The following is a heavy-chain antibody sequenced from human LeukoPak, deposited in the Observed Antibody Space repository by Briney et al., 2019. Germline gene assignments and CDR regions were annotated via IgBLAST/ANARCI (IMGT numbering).Heavy chain of an antibody. J-gene: IGHJ4*02. D-gene: IGHD3-10*01. CDR1: GFTFSNHG. CDR3: AKDDAWLRFGE. CDR2: ISPSGDIT. Sequence: GGSLRLSCAASGFTFSNHGMNWVRQAPGKGLEWVSGISPSGDITYYADSVRGRFTISRDNSKNTLYLEVISLTAEDTAVYYCAKDDAWLRFGEWSQGTLVTVSS. V-gene: IGHV3-23*01.